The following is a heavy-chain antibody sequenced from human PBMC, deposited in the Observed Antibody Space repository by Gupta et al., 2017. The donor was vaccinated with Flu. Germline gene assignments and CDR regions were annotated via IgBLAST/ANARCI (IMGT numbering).Heavy chain of an antibody. Sequence: GPGQGLEWMGRIIPILGIANYAQKFQGRVTITADKSTSTAYMELSSLRSEDTAVYYCAVPACRHEFDYWGQGTLVTVSS. D-gene: IGHD2-2*01. V-gene: IGHV1-69*02. J-gene: IGHJ4*02. CDR2: IIPILGIA. CDR3: AVPACRHEFDY.